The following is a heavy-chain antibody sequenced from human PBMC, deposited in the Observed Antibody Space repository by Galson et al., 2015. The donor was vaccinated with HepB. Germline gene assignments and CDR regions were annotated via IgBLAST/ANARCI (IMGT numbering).Heavy chain of an antibody. CDR3: AKVEGPYCSSTSCYQRDAFDI. D-gene: IGHD2-2*01. Sequence: SLRLSCAASGFTFSSYGMHWVRQAPGKGLEWVAVISYGGSNKYYADSVKGRFTISRDNSKNTLYLQMNSLRAEDTAVYYCAKVEGPYCSSTSCYQRDAFDIWGQGTMVTVSS. CDR2: ISYGGSNK. J-gene: IGHJ3*02. CDR1: GFTFSSYG. V-gene: IGHV3-30*18.